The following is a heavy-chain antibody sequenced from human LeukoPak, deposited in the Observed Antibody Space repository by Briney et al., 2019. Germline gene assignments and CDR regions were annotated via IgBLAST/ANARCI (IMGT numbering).Heavy chain of an antibody. D-gene: IGHD3-16*02. V-gene: IGHV4-39*07. CDR2: AHYSGST. CDR1: GGSISNSNYY. Sequence: SETLSLTCSVSGGSISNSNYYWGWIRQPPGKGLEWIGSAHYSGSTHYNPSLKSRVTISVDTSKNQFSLKLSSVTAADTAVYYCARDVGYDYVWGSYRYKAFDIWGQGTMVTVSS. CDR3: ARDVGYDYVWGSYRYKAFDI. J-gene: IGHJ3*02.